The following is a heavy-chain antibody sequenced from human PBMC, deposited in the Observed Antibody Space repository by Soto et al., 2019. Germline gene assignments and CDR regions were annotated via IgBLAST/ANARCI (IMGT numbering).Heavy chain of an antibody. D-gene: IGHD3-10*01. V-gene: IGHV3-23*01. CDR3: AKVQTVGPYYYGSGSSDY. CDR1: GFTFSSYA. Sequence: GGSLRLSCAASGFTFSSYAMSWVRQAPGKGLEWVSAISGSGGSTYYADSVKGRFTISRDNSKNTLYLQMNSLRAEDTAVYYCAKVQTVGPYYYGSGSSDYWGQGTLVTVSS. CDR2: ISGSGGST. J-gene: IGHJ4*02.